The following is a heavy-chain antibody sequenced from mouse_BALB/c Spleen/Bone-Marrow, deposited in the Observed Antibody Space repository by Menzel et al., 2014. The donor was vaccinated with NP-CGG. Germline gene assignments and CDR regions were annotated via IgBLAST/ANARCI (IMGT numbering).Heavy chain of an antibody. Sequence: EVQLQESGPELVKPGASVKISCKASGYSFTGYFMNWVKQSHGKSLEWIGRINPYDGDTFYNQKFKGKATLTVDKSSSTAHMELLSLTSEDSAVYYCGRSKYGNYDAMDYWGQGTSVTVSS. D-gene: IGHD2-10*02. V-gene: IGHV1-37*01. CDR2: INPYDGDT. CDR1: GYSFTGYF. J-gene: IGHJ4*01. CDR3: GRSKYGNYDAMDY.